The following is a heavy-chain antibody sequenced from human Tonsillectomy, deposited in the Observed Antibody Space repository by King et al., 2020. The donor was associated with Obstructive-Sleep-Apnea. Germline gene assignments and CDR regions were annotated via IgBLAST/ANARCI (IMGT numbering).Heavy chain of an antibody. J-gene: IGHJ6*02. CDR3: AREGDIVVVPAANMDV. V-gene: IGHV4-39*07. CDR2: IYYSGST. CDR1: GGSISSSSYY. Sequence: QLQLQESGPGLVKPSETLSLTCTVSGGSISSSSYYWGWIRQPPGKGLEWIVSIYYSGSTYYNPSLKSRVTISVDTSKNQFSLKLSSVTAADTAVYYCAREGDIVVVPAANMDVWGQGTTVTVSS. D-gene: IGHD2-2*01.